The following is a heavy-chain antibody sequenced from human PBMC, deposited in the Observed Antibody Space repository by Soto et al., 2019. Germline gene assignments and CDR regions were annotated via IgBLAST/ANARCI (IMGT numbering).Heavy chain of an antibody. CDR2: IFSNDEK. CDR3: ARIDSYRSNGYYVYYFDY. Sequence: QVTLKESGPVLVKPTEPLTLTCTVSGFSLIDARMGVGWIRQPPGKALEWLAHIFSNDEKYYSTSLRSRLSISQDTSRSQVGLTLASMDPVDTATYYCARIDSYRSNGYYVYYFDYWGQGTLVTVSS. CDR1: GFSLIDARMG. V-gene: IGHV2-26*01. D-gene: IGHD3-22*01. J-gene: IGHJ4*02.